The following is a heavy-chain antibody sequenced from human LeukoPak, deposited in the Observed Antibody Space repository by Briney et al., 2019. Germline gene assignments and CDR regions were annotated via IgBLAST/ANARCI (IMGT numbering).Heavy chain of an antibody. CDR2: FYHGGST. V-gene: IGHV4-38-2*02. D-gene: IGHD5-12*01. CDR1: GYSISTGYY. J-gene: IGHJ4*02. Sequence: PSETLSLTCTVSGYSISTGYYWDWIRQPPGKGLEWIGTFYHGGSTYYNPSLKSRVTISVDTSKNQFSLKLSSVTAADTAVYYCARGYSGYAHYWGQGTLVTVSS. CDR3: ARGYSGYAHY.